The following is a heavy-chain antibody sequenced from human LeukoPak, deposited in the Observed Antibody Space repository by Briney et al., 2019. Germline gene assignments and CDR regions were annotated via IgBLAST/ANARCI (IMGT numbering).Heavy chain of an antibody. Sequence: SVTVSFKASGGTFNSYAISWVRQAPGQGLEWMGRIIPILGITNYAQKFQGRVTITADKSTSTAYMELSSLRSEDTAVYYCARGQHRYNWNDGPDYYNGMDVWGLGTTVTVSS. D-gene: IGHD1-1*01. V-gene: IGHV1-69*04. J-gene: IGHJ6*02. CDR1: GGTFNSYA. CDR2: IIPILGIT. CDR3: ARGQHRYNWNDGPDYYNGMDV.